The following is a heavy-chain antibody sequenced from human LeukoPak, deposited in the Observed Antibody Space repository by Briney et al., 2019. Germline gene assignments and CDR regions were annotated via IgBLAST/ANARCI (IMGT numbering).Heavy chain of an antibody. CDR1: GFXFSSYC. D-gene: IGHD4-23*01. CDR2: MCGSSTYI. CDR3: ARDDGGALDAFDI. J-gene: IGHJ3*02. Sequence: GGSLRLSCAASGFXFSSYCMNWVRQAPGKGLEWVSPMCGSSTYIYYADSVKGRFTISRDNAKNSLYLQMNSLRADDTAVYYCARDDGGALDAFDIWGQGTMLTVSS. V-gene: IGHV3-21*01.